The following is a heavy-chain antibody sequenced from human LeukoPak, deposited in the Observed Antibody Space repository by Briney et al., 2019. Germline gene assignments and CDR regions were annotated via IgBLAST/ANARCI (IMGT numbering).Heavy chain of an antibody. CDR3: ASRWELLRGGPIDY. D-gene: IGHD1-26*01. Sequence: PGGSLRLSCAASGFTFSSYGMHWVRQAPGKGLEWVAFIRYDGSNKYYADSVKGRFTISRDNSKNTLYLQMNSLRAEDTAVYYCASRWELLRGGPIDYWGQGTLVTVSS. CDR1: GFTFSSYG. V-gene: IGHV3-30*02. J-gene: IGHJ4*02. CDR2: IRYDGSNK.